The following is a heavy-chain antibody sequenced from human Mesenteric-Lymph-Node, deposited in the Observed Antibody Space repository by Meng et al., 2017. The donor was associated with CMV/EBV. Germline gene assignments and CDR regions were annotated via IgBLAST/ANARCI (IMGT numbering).Heavy chain of an antibody. J-gene: IGHJ4*02. Sequence: ASVKVSCKASGYTFTSYYMHWVRQAPGQGLEWMGIINPSGGSTSYAQKFQGRVTITADKSTSTAYMELSSLRSEDTAVYYCARGNAHAFDYWGQGTLVTVSS. CDR2: INPSGGST. CDR1: GYTFTSYY. V-gene: IGHV1-46*01. CDR3: ARGNAHAFDY. D-gene: IGHD1-1*01.